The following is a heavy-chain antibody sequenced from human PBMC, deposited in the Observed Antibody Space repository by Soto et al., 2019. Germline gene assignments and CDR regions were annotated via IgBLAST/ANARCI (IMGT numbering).Heavy chain of an antibody. CDR1: GFTFSTYT. V-gene: IGHV3-21*01. CDR3: ARDGSSNGWYSTDV. CDR2: ISSSRGYM. J-gene: IGHJ6*02. D-gene: IGHD2-2*02. Sequence: EVQLVESGGGLVKPGGSLRLSCAASGFTFSTYTMNWVRQAPGKGLEWVSSISSSRGYMYYADSVKGRFTISRDNSKKSLYLQMNSLRAEDTAVYYCARDGSSNGWYSTDVWGQGTTVTVSS.